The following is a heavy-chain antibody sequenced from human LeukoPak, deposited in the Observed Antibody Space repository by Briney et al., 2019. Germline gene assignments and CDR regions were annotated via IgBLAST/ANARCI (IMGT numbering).Heavy chain of an antibody. J-gene: IGHJ4*02. CDR1: GFTFSSYA. V-gene: IGHV3-23*01. CDR3: AKQDFSSGWS. Sequence: GGSLRLSCAASGFTFSSYAMSWVRQAPGKGLEWVSAISGSGGSTYYADSVKGRFTISRDNSKNILFLQMDRLRVEDTAIYYCAKQDFSSGWSWGQGTLVTVSS. CDR2: ISGSGGST. D-gene: IGHD6-19*01.